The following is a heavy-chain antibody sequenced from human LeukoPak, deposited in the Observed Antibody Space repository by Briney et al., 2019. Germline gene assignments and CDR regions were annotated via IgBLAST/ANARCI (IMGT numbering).Heavy chain of an antibody. D-gene: IGHD1-14*01. J-gene: IGHJ6*02. V-gene: IGHV3-23*01. CDR3: AKVSGGGLYYDGMDV. Sequence: GGSLRLSCAASGFTFNNYAMNWVRQAPGKGLEWVSVISGSGGTTYYADSVRGRFTISRDSSKNTLYLQMNSLRAEDTAVYYCAKVSGGGLYYDGMDVWGQGTTVTVSS. CDR2: ISGSGGTT. CDR1: GFTFNNYA.